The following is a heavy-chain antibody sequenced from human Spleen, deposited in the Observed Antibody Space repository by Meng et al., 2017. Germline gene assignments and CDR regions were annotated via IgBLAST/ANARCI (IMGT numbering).Heavy chain of an antibody. CDR2: IYYSGST. CDR3: ARDVSSPIDSSGLPPFGP. Sequence: SETLSLTCTVSGGSISSSSYYWGWIRQPPGKGLEWIGSIYYSGSTYYNPSLKSRVTISVDTSKNQFSLKLSSVTAADTAVYYCARDVSSPIDSSGLPPFGPWGQGTLVTVSS. CDR1: GGSISSSSYY. V-gene: IGHV4-39*07. D-gene: IGHD3-22*01. J-gene: IGHJ5*02.